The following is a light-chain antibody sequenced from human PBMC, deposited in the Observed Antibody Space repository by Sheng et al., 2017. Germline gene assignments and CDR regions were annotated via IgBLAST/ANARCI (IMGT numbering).Light chain of an antibody. CDR1: SSDVGGYNY. V-gene: IGLV2-14*01. Sequence: QSALTQPASVSGSPGQSITISCTGTSSDVGGYNYVSWYQQHPGKAPKLMIYDVSNRPSGVSNRFSGFKSGNTASLTISGLQAEDEADYFCSSYRSGDTYVFGTGTKVTVL. CDR3: SSYRSGDTYV. CDR2: DVS. J-gene: IGLJ1*01.